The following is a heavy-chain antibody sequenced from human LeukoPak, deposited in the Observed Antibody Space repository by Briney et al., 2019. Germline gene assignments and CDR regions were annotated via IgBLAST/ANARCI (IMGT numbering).Heavy chain of an antibody. CDR3: ARDTNQLTYNDY. V-gene: IGHV1-46*01. CDR1: GYTFTSNY. CDR2: IYPRDGST. D-gene: IGHD4/OR15-4a*01. Sequence: GASVKVSCKASGYTFTSNYIHWVRQAPGQGLEWMGMIYPRDGSTSYAQKFQGRVTMTTETSTNTAYMELRSLRSDDTAVYYCARDTNQLTYNDYWGQGTLVTVSS. J-gene: IGHJ4*02.